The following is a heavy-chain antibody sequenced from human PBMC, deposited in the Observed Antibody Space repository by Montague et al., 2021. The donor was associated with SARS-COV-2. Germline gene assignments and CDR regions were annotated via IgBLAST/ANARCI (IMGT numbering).Heavy chain of an antibody. D-gene: IGHD1-1*01. J-gene: IGHJ4*02. CDR2: IHYSGST. V-gene: IGHV4-59*01. Sequence: SETLSLTCTVSGGSISNYYWSWIRQPPGKELEWIGYIHYSGSTKYNPSLKTRVSLSLDTPKNHFSLHLSSVTAADTAIYFCARAQNTCFIANCVNYFDVWGLGALVTVSS. CDR1: GGSISNYY. CDR3: ARAQNTCFIANCVNYFDV.